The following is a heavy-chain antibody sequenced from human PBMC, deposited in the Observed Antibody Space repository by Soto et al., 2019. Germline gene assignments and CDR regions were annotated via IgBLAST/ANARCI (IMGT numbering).Heavy chain of an antibody. V-gene: IGHV1-69*06. Sequence: SVKVSSKASGGTFTSYTISWVRQAPGQGLEWMGGIIPIFGTANYAQKFQGRVTITADKSTSTAYMELSSLRSEDTAVYYCARDRKPYCCYGMDVWGQGTTVTVSS. CDR2: IIPIFGTA. CDR1: GGTFTSYT. CDR3: ARDRKPYCCYGMDV. J-gene: IGHJ6*02.